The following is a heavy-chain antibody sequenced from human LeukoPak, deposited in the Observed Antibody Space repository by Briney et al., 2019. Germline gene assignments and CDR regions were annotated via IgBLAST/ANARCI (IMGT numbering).Heavy chain of an antibody. J-gene: IGHJ4*02. Sequence: PSETLSLTCTISGGSISSSSYYWGWIRQPPGKGLEWIGSIYYSGSTYYNPSLQSRVTISVDTSKNQFSLKLSSVTAADTAVYYCARGSRRLADFHYWGQGTLVTVSS. CDR1: GGSISSSSYY. V-gene: IGHV4-39*01. CDR2: IYYSGST. D-gene: IGHD1-26*01. CDR3: ARGSRRLADFHY.